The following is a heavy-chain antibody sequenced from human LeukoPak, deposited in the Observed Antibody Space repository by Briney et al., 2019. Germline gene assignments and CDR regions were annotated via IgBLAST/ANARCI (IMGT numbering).Heavy chain of an antibody. Sequence: GRSLRLSCAASGFTLDDYAMHWVRQAPGKGLEWVSGISWNSGSIGYADSVKGRFTISRDNAKNSLYLQMNSLRAEDTALYYCAKDAYYGGASHYYYGMDVWGQGTAVTVSS. D-gene: IGHD4-23*01. CDR3: AKDAYYGGASHYYYGMDV. CDR2: ISWNSGSI. CDR1: GFTLDDYA. J-gene: IGHJ6*02. V-gene: IGHV3-9*01.